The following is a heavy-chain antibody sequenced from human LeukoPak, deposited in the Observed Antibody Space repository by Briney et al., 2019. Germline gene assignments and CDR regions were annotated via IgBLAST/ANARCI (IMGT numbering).Heavy chain of an antibody. CDR1: GFAFSFYA. CDR3: AKPVSGGLAVTADWFHP. D-gene: IGHD6-19*01. Sequence: GGSLRLSCVASGFAFSFYAMSWLRQPPGKGLEWVSTINANSGTTSYAASVRGRFTISRDNSKNTLYLQVNTLRADDTATYYCAKPVSGGLAVTADWFHPWGQGTLVVVSS. J-gene: IGHJ5*01. CDR2: INANSGTT. V-gene: IGHV3-23*01.